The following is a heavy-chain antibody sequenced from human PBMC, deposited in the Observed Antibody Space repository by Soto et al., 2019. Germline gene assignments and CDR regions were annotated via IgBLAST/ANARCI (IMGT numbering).Heavy chain of an antibody. D-gene: IGHD3-3*01. CDR1: GFTLGTYG. J-gene: IGHJ4*02. V-gene: IGHV3-23*01. CDR2: ITGGNT. CDR3: AKDKERGGYDSDFDS. Sequence: EVQLLESGGGLIQPGGSLRLSCAASGFTLGTYGMGWVRQAPWKGLEWVSTITGGNTYYAASVKGRFTISRDNSKNTLYLQMSNLRAEDTALYYCAKDKERGGYDSDFDSWGQGTLVTVSS.